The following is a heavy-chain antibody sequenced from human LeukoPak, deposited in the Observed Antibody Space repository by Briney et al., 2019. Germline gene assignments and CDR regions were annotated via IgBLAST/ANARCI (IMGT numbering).Heavy chain of an antibody. CDR2: IGIAGDT. V-gene: IGHV3-13*01. CDR1: GFTFSSYD. CDR3: ARAEPPYHGRLDS. J-gene: IGHJ5*01. D-gene: IGHD3-16*01. Sequence: GGSLRLSCAASGFTFSSYDMHWVRQATGKGLEWVSGIGIAGDTHYPNSVRGRFTIFRKNARNSLYLQMNSLRVEDTAVYYCARAEPPYHGRLDSWGQGILVTVSS.